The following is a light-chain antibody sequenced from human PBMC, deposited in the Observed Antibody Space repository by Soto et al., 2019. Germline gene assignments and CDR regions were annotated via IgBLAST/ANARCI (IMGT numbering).Light chain of an antibody. J-gene: IGKJ5*01. CDR3: QQYGSSPPIT. CDR1: RSVSSY. V-gene: IGKV3-20*01. Sequence: EIVLTQSPATLSLSPGESATLSCRATRSVSSYLAWHQQKPGQAPRLLIYDASSRATGIPDRFSGSGSGTDFTLTISRLEPEDSAVYYCQQYGSSPPITFGQGTRLEIK. CDR2: DAS.